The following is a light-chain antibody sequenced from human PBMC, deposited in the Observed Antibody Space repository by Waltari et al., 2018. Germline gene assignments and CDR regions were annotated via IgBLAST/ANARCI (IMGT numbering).Light chain of an antibody. CDR2: DAS. Sequence: DIQMTQSPSSLSASVGNRFTITCQASQEIRNYLNWYQHKPGKAPKLLIYDASTLEAGVPSRFSGSGSGTYFTFTISSMQPEDVATYYCQQHYNLPLTFGGGTKVEI. CDR1: QEIRNY. CDR3: QQHYNLPLT. V-gene: IGKV1-33*01. J-gene: IGKJ4*01.